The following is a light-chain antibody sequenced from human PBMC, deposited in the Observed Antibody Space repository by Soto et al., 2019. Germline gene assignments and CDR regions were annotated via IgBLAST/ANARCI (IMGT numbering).Light chain of an antibody. CDR3: AAWDDSLNGYV. Sequence: QSVLTQPPSASGTPGQRVTISCSGSSSNIGSNTANWYQQLPGTAPKLLIYSNNQRPSGVPDRFSGSKSGTSASLAISGLQSEDEADYYCAAWDDSLNGYVFGSGTQLTVL. CDR1: SSNIGSNT. CDR2: SNN. V-gene: IGLV1-44*01. J-gene: IGLJ7*01.